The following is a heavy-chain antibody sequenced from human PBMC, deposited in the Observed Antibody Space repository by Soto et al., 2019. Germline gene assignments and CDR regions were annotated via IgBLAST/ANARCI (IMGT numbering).Heavy chain of an antibody. CDR1: GGSISSSSYY. Sequence: SETLSLTCTVSGGSISSSSYYWGWIRQPPGKGLEWIGSIYYSGSTYYNPSLKSRVTISVDTSKNQFSLKLSSVTAADTAVYYCARLTYYDFWSGPRLDWFDPWGQGTLVTVSS. V-gene: IGHV4-39*01. D-gene: IGHD3-3*01. CDR3: ARLTYYDFWSGPRLDWFDP. J-gene: IGHJ5*02. CDR2: IYYSGST.